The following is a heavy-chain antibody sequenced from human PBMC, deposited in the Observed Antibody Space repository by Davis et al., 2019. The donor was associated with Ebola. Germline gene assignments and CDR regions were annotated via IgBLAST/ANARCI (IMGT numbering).Heavy chain of an antibody. J-gene: IGHJ6*02. Sequence: PGGSLRLSCTGSGFVFDDHAIHWVRQAPGKGLEWVAGINWNSAFIVYVDSVKGRFTISRDNAKNSVYLHMNNLRVEDTALYYCAKGGDFPTSSLNHFYYGVDAWGQGTTVTVSS. D-gene: IGHD2-2*01. V-gene: IGHV3-9*01. CDR1: GFVFDDHA. CDR3: AKGGDFPTSSLNHFYYGVDA. CDR2: INWNSAFI.